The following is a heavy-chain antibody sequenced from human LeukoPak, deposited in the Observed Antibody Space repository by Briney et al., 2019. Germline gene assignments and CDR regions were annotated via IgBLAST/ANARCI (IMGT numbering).Heavy chain of an antibody. CDR3: AKSGSSSWPHFDC. D-gene: IGHD6-13*01. Sequence: GGSLRLSCAASGFTFRSYAMSWVRQAPGKGLEWVSGISSSGGSPDYADSVKGRFTLSRDNSKNTLYLHVNSLRVEDTALYYCAKSGSSSWPHFDCWGQGTLVTVSS. V-gene: IGHV3-23*01. CDR2: ISSSGGSP. J-gene: IGHJ4*02. CDR1: GFTFRSYA.